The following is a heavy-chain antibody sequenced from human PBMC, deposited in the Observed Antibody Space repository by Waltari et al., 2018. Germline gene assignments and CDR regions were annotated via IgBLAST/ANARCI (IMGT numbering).Heavy chain of an antibody. D-gene: IGHD1-1*01. J-gene: IGHJ4*02. Sequence: QVHLVQSGAEVNKPGASVKVSCKTSGYIFTDDYIHWVRQAPGEGLEWIGWINPNGGYTNTAQKFQGRVAMTRDTSFSTVYMEMRRLRSDDTAVYFCARIRLEGFDFWGQGTLVTVSS. CDR3: ARIRLEGFDF. CDR1: GYIFTDDY. CDR2: INPNGGYT. V-gene: IGHV1-2*02.